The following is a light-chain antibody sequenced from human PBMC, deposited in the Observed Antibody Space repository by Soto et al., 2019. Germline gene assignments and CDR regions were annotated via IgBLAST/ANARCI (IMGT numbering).Light chain of an antibody. J-gene: IGLJ1*01. V-gene: IGLV2-14*03. CDR1: KSYVGAYNY. CDR2: DVS. CDR3: SSYTSSVTYV. Sequence: QSVLTQPASVSGSPGQSITISCTGTKSYVGAYNYVSWYQQHPGEAPKLMIRDVSNRPSGVSNRFSGSKSGNTASLTISGLQAEDEADYYCSSYTSSVTYVFGTGTKSPS.